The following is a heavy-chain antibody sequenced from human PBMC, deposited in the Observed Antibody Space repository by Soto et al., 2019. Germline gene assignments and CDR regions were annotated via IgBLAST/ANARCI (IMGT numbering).Heavy chain of an antibody. CDR2: ISYDGSNK. CDR1: GFTFSSYA. J-gene: IGHJ6*02. D-gene: IGHD3-9*01. Sequence: PGGSLSLSCAASGFTFSSYAMHWVRQAPGKGLEWVAVISYDGSNKYYADSVKGRFTISRDNSKNTLYLQMNSLRAEDTAVYYCARGMAGRYYDILTAELEGSWGQGTTVTVSS. V-gene: IGHV3-30-3*01. CDR3: ARGMAGRYYDILTAELEGS.